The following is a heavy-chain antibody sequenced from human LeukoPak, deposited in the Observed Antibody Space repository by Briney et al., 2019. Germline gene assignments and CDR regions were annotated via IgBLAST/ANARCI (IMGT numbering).Heavy chain of an antibody. V-gene: IGHV1-2*02. J-gene: IGHJ5*02. CDR1: GYTFTGYY. CDR3: ARDSREAVAPIFDP. D-gene: IGHD1-26*01. CDR2: INPNSGGT. Sequence: ASVKVSCKASGYTFTGYYMHWVRQAPGQGLEWMGWINPNSGGTNYAQKFQGRVTMTRDTSISTAYMELSRLRSDDTAVYYCARDSREAVAPIFDPWGRGTLVTVSS.